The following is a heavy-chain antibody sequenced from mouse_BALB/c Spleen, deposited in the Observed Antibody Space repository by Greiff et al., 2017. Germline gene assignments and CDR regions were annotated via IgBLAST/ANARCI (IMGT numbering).Heavy chain of an antibody. Sequence: VQRVESGPGLVAPSQSLSITCTVSGFSLTGYGVNWVRQPPGKGLEWLGMIWGEGGTDYNSAHKSRLSISKDNSKSKVFLKMNSLQTDDTARDYCARVKSITTELGLFAYWGQGTLVTVSA. CDR2: IWGEGGT. CDR3: ARVKSITTELGLFAY. D-gene: IGHD1-1*01. V-gene: IGHV2-6-7*01. J-gene: IGHJ3*01. CDR1: GFSLTGYG.